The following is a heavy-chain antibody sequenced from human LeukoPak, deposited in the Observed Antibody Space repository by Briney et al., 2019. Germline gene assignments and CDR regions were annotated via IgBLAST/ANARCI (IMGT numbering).Heavy chain of an antibody. J-gene: IGHJ4*02. Sequence: GGSLRLSCAASGFTFSSYGMHWVRQAPGKGLEWVAVISYDGSNKYYADSVKGRFTISRDNSKNTLYLQMNSLGAEDTAVYYCAKVSGSYSLTLDYWGQGTLVTVSS. CDR2: ISYDGSNK. CDR1: GFTFSSYG. CDR3: AKVSGSYSLTLDY. D-gene: IGHD3-10*01. V-gene: IGHV3-30*18.